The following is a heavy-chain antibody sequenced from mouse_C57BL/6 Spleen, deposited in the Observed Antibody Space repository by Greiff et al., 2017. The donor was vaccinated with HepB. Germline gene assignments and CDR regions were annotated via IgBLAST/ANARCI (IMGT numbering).Heavy chain of an antibody. CDR3: HTAQAFDY. D-gene: IGHD3-2*02. Sequence: VQLKQSGPELVKPGASVKMSCKASGYTFTEYYMHWVKQKPGKGLEWIGEIYPGSGNTYYNEKFKGKATLTADTSSSTAYMQLSSLTSEDSAVYFCAHTAQAFDYWGQGTTLTVSS. CDR2: YPGSGNTY. CDR1: YTFTEYYM. J-gene: IGHJ2*01. V-gene: IGHV1-83*01.